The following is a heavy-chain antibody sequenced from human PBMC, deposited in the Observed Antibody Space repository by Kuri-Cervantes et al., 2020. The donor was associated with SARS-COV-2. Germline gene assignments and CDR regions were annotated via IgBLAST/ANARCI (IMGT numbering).Heavy chain of an antibody. J-gene: IGHJ4*02. CDR3: ARRFGDYGQFDY. V-gene: IGHV4-59*01. CDR1: GGSISTYY. Sequence: SETLSLTCTVSGGSISTYYWSWIRQPPGKGLEWIVYIYYSGSTTYNPSPKSRVTISLDTSKNQFSLELDSVTAADTAVYYCARRFGDYGQFDYWGQGTLVTVSS. D-gene: IGHD2-21*01. CDR2: IYYSGST.